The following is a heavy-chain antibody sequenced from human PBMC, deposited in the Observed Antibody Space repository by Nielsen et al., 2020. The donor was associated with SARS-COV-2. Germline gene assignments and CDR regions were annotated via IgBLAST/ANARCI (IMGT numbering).Heavy chain of an antibody. D-gene: IGHD3-10*01. Sequence: SQTLSLTCGVSGASISSNVWWSWIRQHPGKGLEWIGYIYYSGSTYYNPSLKSRVTISVDTSKNQFSLKLSSVTAADTAVYYCARDGEYWGQGTLVTVSS. CDR3: ARDGEY. J-gene: IGHJ4*02. V-gene: IGHV4-31*02. CDR1: GASISSNVW. CDR2: IYYSGST.